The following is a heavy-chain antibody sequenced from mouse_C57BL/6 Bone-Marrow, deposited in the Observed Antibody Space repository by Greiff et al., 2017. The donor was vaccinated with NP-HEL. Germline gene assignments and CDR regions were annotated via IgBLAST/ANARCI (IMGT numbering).Heavy chain of an antibody. Sequence: EVQLQESGGGLLKPGGSLKLSCAASGFTFSDYGMHWVRQAPEKGLEWVAYISSGSSTIYYADTVKGRFTISRDNAKNTLFLQMTSLRAEDTAMYYCASSSYGYFDVWGTGTTVTVSS. CDR1: GFTFSDYG. D-gene: IGHD1-1*01. CDR2: ISSGSSTI. CDR3: ASSSYGYFDV. J-gene: IGHJ1*03. V-gene: IGHV5-17*01.